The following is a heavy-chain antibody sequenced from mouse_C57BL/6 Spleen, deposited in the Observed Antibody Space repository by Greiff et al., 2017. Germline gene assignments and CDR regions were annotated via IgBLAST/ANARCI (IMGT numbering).Heavy chain of an antibody. V-gene: IGHV1-26*01. Sequence: EVQLQQSGPELVKPGASVKISCKASGYTFTDYYMNWVKQSHGKSLEWIGDINPNNGGTSYNQKFKGKATLTVDKSSSTAYMELRSLTSEDSAVYYCARGEPDGFCHWGQGTLVTVSA. CDR3: ARGEPDGFCH. CDR2: INPNNGGT. D-gene: IGHD2-3*01. J-gene: IGHJ3*01. CDR1: GYTFTDYY.